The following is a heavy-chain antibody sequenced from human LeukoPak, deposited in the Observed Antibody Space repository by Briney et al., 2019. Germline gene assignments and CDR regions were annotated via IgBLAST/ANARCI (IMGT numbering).Heavy chain of an antibody. V-gene: IGHV3-30*18. CDR1: GFTFSSYG. Sequence: GGSLRLSCAASGFTFSSYGMSWVRQAPGKGLEWVAVISDHGSEKYYADSVRGRFTISRDDSMDTLYLQMNSLRDEDTAIYFCAKVFVLMRGTPENWFDPWGQGTLVTVSS. CDR2: ISDHGSEK. J-gene: IGHJ5*02. CDR3: AKVFVLMRGTPENWFDP. D-gene: IGHD1-14*01.